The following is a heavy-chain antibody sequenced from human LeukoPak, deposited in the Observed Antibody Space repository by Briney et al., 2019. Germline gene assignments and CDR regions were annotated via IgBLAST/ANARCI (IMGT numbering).Heavy chain of an antibody. Sequence: GRSLRLSCAASGFTFSNYIMHWVRQAPGKGLDWVAVILEDGRYQSYADSVKGRFTISRDNSKNTLFLQMNSLRSEDTAVYYCARDRGTVTTLWFDPWGQGTLVTVSS. CDR3: ARDRGTVTTLWFDP. J-gene: IGHJ5*02. CDR2: ILEDGRYQ. V-gene: IGHV3-30*04. CDR1: GFTFSNYI. D-gene: IGHD4-17*01.